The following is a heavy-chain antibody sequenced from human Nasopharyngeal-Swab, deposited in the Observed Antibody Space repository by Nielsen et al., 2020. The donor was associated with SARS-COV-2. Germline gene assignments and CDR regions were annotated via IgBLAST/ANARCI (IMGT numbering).Heavy chain of an antibody. CDR2: ISWNSGII. CDR1: GFTFDDFA. V-gene: IGHV3-9*01. Sequence: SLRLSCAASGFTFDDFAMHWVRQPPGKGLEWVSGISWNSGIINYADSVKGRFTVSRDNAKNSLYLQMNSLRAEDTALYYCAKSAAAVGTSYFDYWGQGTLVTVSS. D-gene: IGHD6-13*01. CDR3: AKSAAAVGTSYFDY. J-gene: IGHJ4*02.